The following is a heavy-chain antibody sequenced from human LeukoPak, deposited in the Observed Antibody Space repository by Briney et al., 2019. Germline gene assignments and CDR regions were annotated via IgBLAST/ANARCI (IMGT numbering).Heavy chain of an antibody. CDR2: INSDGSDT. D-gene: IGHD4-17*01. Sequence: GGSLRLSCAASGFPFSSYSMTWVRQAPGKGLVWVSRINSDGSDTIYADSVKGRFTSSRDNAKNILYLQMNNLRAEDTAVYYCARMTTVTTEGIWGQGTMVTVSS. CDR1: GFPFSSYS. CDR3: ARMTTVTTEGI. J-gene: IGHJ3*02. V-gene: IGHV3-74*01.